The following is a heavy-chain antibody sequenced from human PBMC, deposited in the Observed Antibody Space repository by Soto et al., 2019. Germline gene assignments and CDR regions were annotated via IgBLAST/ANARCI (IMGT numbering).Heavy chain of an antibody. D-gene: IGHD6-6*01. CDR3: TKSSGGSSSVGMDY. Sequence: GGSLRLSXAVSGFIFKNYALNWVRQAPGKGLEWVASITRDGYNKYYADSVKGRFTISRDNSKNTLSLQMTALRVEDSSVYYCTKSSGGSSSVGMDYWGPGTLVTVSS. V-gene: IGHV3-30*04. CDR2: ITRDGYNK. CDR1: GFIFKNYA. J-gene: IGHJ4*02.